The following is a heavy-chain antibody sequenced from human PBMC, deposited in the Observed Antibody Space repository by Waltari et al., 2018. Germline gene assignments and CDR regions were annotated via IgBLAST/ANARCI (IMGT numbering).Heavy chain of an antibody. V-gene: IGHV3-23*01. CDR1: GFTFSSYA. D-gene: IGHD3-3*01. J-gene: IGHJ4*02. CDR3: AKEGPRAVNYDFWSGYQAIRY. Sequence: EVQLLESGGGLVQPGGSLRLSCAASGFTFSSYAMSWVRQAPGKGLEWVSAISGSGGSTYYADSVKGRFTISRDNSKNTLYLQMNSLRAEDTAVYYCAKEGPRAVNYDFWSGYQAIRYWGQGTLVTVSS. CDR2: ISGSGGST.